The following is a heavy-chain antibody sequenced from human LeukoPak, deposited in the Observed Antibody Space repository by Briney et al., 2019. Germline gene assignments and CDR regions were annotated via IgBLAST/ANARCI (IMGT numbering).Heavy chain of an antibody. CDR1: GLTSISYA. J-gene: IGHJ4*02. Sequence: GGSLSLSCEAPGLTSISYAMTWFGQAPGKGLNGVAVLWYDGSNKYYADSVKGRFTISRDNSKNTLYLQMNSLRAEDTAVYYCAREKSKSGYYFNFDYWGQGTLVTVSS. CDR3: AREKSKSGYYFNFDY. V-gene: IGHV3-33*01. D-gene: IGHD3-22*01. CDR2: LWYDGSNK.